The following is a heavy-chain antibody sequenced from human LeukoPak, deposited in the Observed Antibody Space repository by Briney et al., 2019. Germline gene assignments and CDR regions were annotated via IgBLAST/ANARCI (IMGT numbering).Heavy chain of an antibody. CDR1: GFTFSSYA. J-gene: IGHJ4*02. CDR2: ISGSGGST. Sequence: SGGSLRLSCAASGFTFSSYAMSWVRQSPGKGLEWVAAISGSGGSTYYADSVKGRFTISRDNSKNTLYLQMNSLRAEDTAVYYCAKDGARSQVLLWFGEFPPLADYWGQGTLVTVSS. CDR3: AKDGARSQVLLWFGEFPPLADY. V-gene: IGHV3-23*01. D-gene: IGHD3-10*01.